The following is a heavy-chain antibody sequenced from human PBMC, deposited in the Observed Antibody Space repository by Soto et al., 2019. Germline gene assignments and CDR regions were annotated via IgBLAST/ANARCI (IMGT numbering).Heavy chain of an antibody. CDR2: SSAYNGNT. CDR3: ARDYRDIVVVPAAKSYYYYGMDV. V-gene: IGHV1-18*04. D-gene: IGHD2-2*01. J-gene: IGHJ6*02. CDR1: GYTFTSYG. Sequence: GASVKVSCKASGYTFTSYGISWVRQSPGQGLEWMGWSSAYNGNTNYAQKLQGRVTMTTDTSTSTAYMELRSLRSDDTAVYYCARDYRDIVVVPAAKSYYYYGMDVWGQGTTVTVSS.